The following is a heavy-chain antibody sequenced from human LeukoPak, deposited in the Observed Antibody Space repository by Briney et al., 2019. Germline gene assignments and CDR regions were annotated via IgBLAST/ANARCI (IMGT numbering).Heavy chain of an antibody. J-gene: IGHJ6*03. Sequence: HPGGSLRLSCAASGFTFSSYEMNWVRQAPGKGLEWVSYISSSGSTIYYADSVKGRFTISRDNAKNSLYLEMNSLRADDTALYYCARESYDYWSGYYLYYHMDVWGKGTTVTVSS. CDR3: ARESYDYWSGYYLYYHMDV. D-gene: IGHD3-3*01. CDR2: ISSSGSTI. V-gene: IGHV3-48*03. CDR1: GFTFSSYE.